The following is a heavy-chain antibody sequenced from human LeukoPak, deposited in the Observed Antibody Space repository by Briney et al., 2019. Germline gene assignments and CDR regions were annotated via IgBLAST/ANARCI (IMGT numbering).Heavy chain of an antibody. CDR2: ISYDGSNK. V-gene: IGHV3-30-3*01. Sequence: GGSLRLSCAASGFTFSSYAMHWVRQAPGKGLEWVAVISYDGSNKYYADSVKGRFTISRDNSKNTLYLQMNSLRAEDTAVYYCAGGRVIQADLDFWGQGTLVTVSS. D-gene: IGHD2/OR15-2a*01. CDR3: AGGRVIQADLDF. CDR1: GFTFSSYA. J-gene: IGHJ4*02.